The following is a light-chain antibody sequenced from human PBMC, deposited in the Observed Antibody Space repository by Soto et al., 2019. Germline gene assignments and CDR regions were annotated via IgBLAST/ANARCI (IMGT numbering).Light chain of an antibody. CDR2: GES. CDR1: QSVTGTY. V-gene: IGKV3-20*01. CDR3: LQYGSPLWT. Sequence: EIVLTQSPGTLSLSPGDRATLSCRASQSVTGTYLAWYQHKPGQAPRLLIYGESIRATGIPDRFSGSGSGTDFTITISRREPEDPAVYYCLQYGSPLWTFGQGTKVEI. J-gene: IGKJ1*01.